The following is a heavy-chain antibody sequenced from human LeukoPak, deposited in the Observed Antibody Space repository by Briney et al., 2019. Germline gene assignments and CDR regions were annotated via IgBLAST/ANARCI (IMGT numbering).Heavy chain of an antibody. D-gene: IGHD7-27*01. CDR1: GGSVSSYY. Sequence: PSETLPLTCTVSGGSVSSYYLSWIRQPPGKGLEWIGYIYYSGSTNYSPSLKSRVTISVDTSKNQFSLKLSSVTAADTAVYYCARGWGYFDSWGQGTLVTVSS. CDR3: ARGWGYFDS. V-gene: IGHV4-59*08. J-gene: IGHJ4*02. CDR2: IYYSGST.